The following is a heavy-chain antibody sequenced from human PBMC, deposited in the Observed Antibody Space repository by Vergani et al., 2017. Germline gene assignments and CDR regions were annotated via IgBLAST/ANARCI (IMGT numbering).Heavy chain of an antibody. CDR2: IRSKAYGGTT. D-gene: IGHD3-9*01. V-gene: IGHV3-49*03. Sequence: EVQLVESGGGLVQPGRSLRLSCTASGFTFGDYAMSWFRQAPGKGLEWVGFIRSKAYGGTTDYAAPVKGRFTISRDDSKNTLYLQMNSLKTEDTAVYYCARGLNDILTGYYPDYWGQGTLVTVSS. J-gene: IGHJ4*02. CDR1: GFTFGDYA. CDR3: ARGLNDILTGYYPDY.